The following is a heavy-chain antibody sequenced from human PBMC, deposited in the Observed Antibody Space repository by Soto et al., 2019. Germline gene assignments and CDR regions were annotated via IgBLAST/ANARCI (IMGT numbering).Heavy chain of an antibody. J-gene: IGHJ4*02. CDR2: ISGSGGVST. CDR3: TKGLRWELPIES. D-gene: IGHD3-10*01. CDR1: GFTFRNYA. Sequence: EVHLLESGGALVQPGGSLRLSCAASGFTFRNYAMTWVRQAPGKGLEWVSAISGSGGVSTYYAESVKGRFTISRDDSKSTLFLQMNSLRAEDTAVYVCTKGLRWELPIESWGQGTLVTVSS. V-gene: IGHV3-23*01.